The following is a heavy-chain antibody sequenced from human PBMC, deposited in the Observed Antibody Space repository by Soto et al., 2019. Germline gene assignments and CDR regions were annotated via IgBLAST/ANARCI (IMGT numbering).Heavy chain of an antibody. CDR1: GGSISSYY. Sequence: KTSETLSLTCTVSGGSISSYYWSWIRQPAGKGLEWIGRIYTSGSTDYNPSLKSRVTMSVDTSKNQFSLKLSSVTAADTAVYYCARDSGPLPYYYYGMDAWGQGTTVTVSS. J-gene: IGHJ6*02. CDR2: IYTSGST. CDR3: ARDSGPLPYYYYGMDA. V-gene: IGHV4-4*07.